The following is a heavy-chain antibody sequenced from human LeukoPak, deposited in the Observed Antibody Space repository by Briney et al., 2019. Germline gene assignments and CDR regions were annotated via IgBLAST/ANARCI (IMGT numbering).Heavy chain of an antibody. V-gene: IGHV4-4*07. CDR1: GGSISSYY. D-gene: IGHD2/OR15-2a*01. CDR2: IYTSGST. J-gene: IGHJ4*02. CDR3: ARDDQAGLSY. Sequence: SETLSLTCTVSGGSISSYYWSWIRQPAGKGLEWIGRIYTSGSTFYNPSLKSRVTMSIDTSKNHFSLKLTSVTAADTAVYYCARDDQAGLSYWGQGALVTVSS.